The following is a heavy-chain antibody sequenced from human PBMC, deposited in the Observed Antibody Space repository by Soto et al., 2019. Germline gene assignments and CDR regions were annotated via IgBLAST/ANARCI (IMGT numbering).Heavy chain of an antibody. CDR2: VNPIVGMS. D-gene: IGHD3-10*01. Sequence: QVQLVQSGAELKKPGSSVKVSCSASGGTFKSYTIHWVRQAPGQGLEWVGRVNPIVGMSTSALKFQGRVRXXXXXXXXXXXMXXXXXXXXXXXVYYCATSYGXGSTHFDSWGQGTLVTVSS. V-gene: IGHV1-69*02. CDR1: GGTFKSYT. J-gene: IGHJ4*02. CDR3: ATSYGXGSTHFDS.